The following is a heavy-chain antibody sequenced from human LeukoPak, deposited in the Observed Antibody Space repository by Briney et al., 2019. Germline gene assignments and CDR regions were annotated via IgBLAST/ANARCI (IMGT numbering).Heavy chain of an antibody. CDR2: ISGSGGST. J-gene: IGHJ4*02. Sequence: GGSLRLSCAASGFTFSSYAMTWVRQAPGKGLGWVSAISGSGGSTYYADSVKGRFSISRDSSKNTVYLQMNSLGADDTAVYYCAKGIYYYDSNCFDXXGQGXXXTV. CDR3: AKGIYYYDSNCFDX. CDR1: GFTFSSYA. D-gene: IGHD3-22*01. V-gene: IGHV3-23*01.